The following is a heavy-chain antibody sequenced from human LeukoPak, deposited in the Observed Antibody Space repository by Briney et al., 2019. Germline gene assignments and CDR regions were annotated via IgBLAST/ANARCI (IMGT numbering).Heavy chain of an antibody. Sequence: SETLSLTCTVSGGSISSSGSYWAWIRQPPGTGLEWIANVYYNGDTYYNSSLNSRLTISADTSKDQFSLNLRSLTAANTAVYYCARLLSPGWFDPWGQGTLVTVSS. V-gene: IGHV4-39*01. J-gene: IGHJ5*02. CDR1: GGSISSSGSY. CDR3: ARLLSPGWFDP. CDR2: VYYNGDT. D-gene: IGHD2/OR15-2a*01.